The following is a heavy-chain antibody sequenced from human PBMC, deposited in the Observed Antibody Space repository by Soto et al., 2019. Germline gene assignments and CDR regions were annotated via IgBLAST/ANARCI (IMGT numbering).Heavy chain of an antibody. CDR1: GDTFNSYT. D-gene: IGHD3-10*01. V-gene: IGHV1-69*02. J-gene: IGHJ4*02. CDR2: TIPILAMS. Sequence: QVQLVQSGPEVKMPGSSVKVSCKASGDTFNSYTINWVRQAPGQGLQWMGRTIPILAMSNYALKFQGRVTITEDKSTTTAYMELSRLRSDDTAVYYCAASYGSGSRAFYYWCQGSLVTVSS. CDR3: AASYGSGSRAFYY.